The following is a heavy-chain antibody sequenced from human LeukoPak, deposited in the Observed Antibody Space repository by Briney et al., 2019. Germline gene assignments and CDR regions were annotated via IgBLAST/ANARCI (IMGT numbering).Heavy chain of an antibody. J-gene: IGHJ3*02. CDR2: INPNRGGT. CDR3: ARGETGGGGDAFDI. D-gene: IGHD3-10*01. CDR1: GYTFTGYY. Sequence: SSVKVSCKASGYTFTGYYMHWVRQAPGQGREWVGWINPNRGGTNYAQKFQGRVTMTRDTSISTAYMELSRLRSDDTAVCFCARGETGGGGDAFDIWGQGTMVTVSS. V-gene: IGHV1-2*02.